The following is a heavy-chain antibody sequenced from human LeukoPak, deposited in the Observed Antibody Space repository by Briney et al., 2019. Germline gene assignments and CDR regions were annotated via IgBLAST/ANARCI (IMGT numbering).Heavy chain of an antibody. CDR3: ARGQWGSSSWSLHNWFDP. J-gene: IGHJ5*02. D-gene: IGHD6-13*01. Sequence: DTLSLTCTVLGGSISFYYWIWLPQPPGKSVVGIAYMFYNGDINYNPSLQSRVAISVDTSKNHFSLKLRSVTAADTAVYYCARGQWGSSSWSLHNWFDPWGQGTLVTVSS. V-gene: IGHV4-59*08. CDR2: MFYNGDI. CDR1: GGSISFYY.